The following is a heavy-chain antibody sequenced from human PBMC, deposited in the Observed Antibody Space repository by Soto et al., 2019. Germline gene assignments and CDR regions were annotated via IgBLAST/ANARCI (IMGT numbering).Heavy chain of an antibody. J-gene: IGHJ4*02. CDR1: GFTFSSYG. CDR3: ARATSVVVPAADVDFDY. Sequence: QSVGSLRLSCAASGFTFSSYGMHWVRQAPGKGLEWVAVIWYDGSNKYYADSVKGRFTISRDNSKNTLYLQMNSLRAEDTAVYYCARATSVVVPAADVDFDYWGQGTLVTVSS. V-gene: IGHV3-33*01. D-gene: IGHD2-2*01. CDR2: IWYDGSNK.